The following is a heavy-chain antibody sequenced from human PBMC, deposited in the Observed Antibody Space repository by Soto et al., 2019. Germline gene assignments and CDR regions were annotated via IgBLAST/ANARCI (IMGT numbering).Heavy chain of an antibody. D-gene: IGHD4-4*01. Sequence: QVQLVESGGGVVQPGRSLRLSCAASGFTFSSYGMHWVRQAPGKGLEWVAVISYDGSNKYYADSVKGRFTISRDNSKNTLYLQMNSLRAADTAVYYCAKDAFTVWFDPWGQGTLVTVSS. CDR1: GFTFSSYG. CDR3: AKDAFTVWFDP. V-gene: IGHV3-30*18. J-gene: IGHJ5*02. CDR2: ISYDGSNK.